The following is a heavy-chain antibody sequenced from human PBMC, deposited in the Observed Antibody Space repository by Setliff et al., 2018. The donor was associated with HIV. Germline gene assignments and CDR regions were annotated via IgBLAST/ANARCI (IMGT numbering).Heavy chain of an antibody. CDR1: GYIFTSYY. Sequence: GASVKVSCKASGYIFTSYYIHWVRQAPGQGLEWMGIINPSGGSISYAQKFQGRVTMTRDTSASTVFVELNSVRSEDTAVYYCARAGSGGPLILFDYWGQGTLVTVSS. J-gene: IGHJ4*02. V-gene: IGHV1-46*01. CDR3: ARAGSGGPLILFDY. CDR2: INPSGGSI. D-gene: IGHD2-15*01.